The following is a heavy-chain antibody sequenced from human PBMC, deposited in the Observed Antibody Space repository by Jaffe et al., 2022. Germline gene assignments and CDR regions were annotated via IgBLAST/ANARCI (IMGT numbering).Heavy chain of an antibody. Sequence: EVQLVESGGGLVKPGGSLRLSCAASGFTFSSYSMNWVRQAPGKGLEWVSSISSSSSYIYYADSVKGRFTISRDNAKNSLYLQMNSLRAEDTAVYYCARFGPSQPAFDYWGQGTLVTVSS. J-gene: IGHJ4*02. CDR1: GFTFSSYS. CDR3: ARFGPSQPAFDY. D-gene: IGHD3-16*01. V-gene: IGHV3-21*01. CDR2: ISSSSSYI.